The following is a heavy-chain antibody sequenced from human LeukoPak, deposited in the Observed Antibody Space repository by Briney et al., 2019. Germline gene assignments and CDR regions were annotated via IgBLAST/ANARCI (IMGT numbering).Heavy chain of an antibody. CDR3: AREGPCGGDCLDAFDI. V-gene: IGHV4-4*02. Sequence: PSETLSLTCAVSGGSISSSNWWSWVRQPPGKGLEWIGEIYHSGSTNYNPSLKSRVTISVDKSKNQFSLKLSSVTAADTAVYYCAREGPCGGDCLDAFDIWGQGTMVTVSS. J-gene: IGHJ3*02. CDR1: GGSISSSNW. D-gene: IGHD2-21*02. CDR2: IYHSGST.